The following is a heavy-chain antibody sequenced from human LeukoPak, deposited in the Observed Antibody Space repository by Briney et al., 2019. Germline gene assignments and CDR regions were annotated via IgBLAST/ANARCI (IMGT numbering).Heavy chain of an antibody. D-gene: IGHD4-17*01. CDR1: GFTFSSYG. Sequence: GGSLRLSCAASGFTFSSYGMHWVRQAPGKGLEWVAVISYDGSNKYYADSVKGRFTISRDNAKNSLYLQMNSLRAEDTALYYCARDPVDYGDYSSPGYFDYWGQGTLVTVSS. CDR2: ISYDGSNK. V-gene: IGHV3-30*03. CDR3: ARDPVDYGDYSSPGYFDY. J-gene: IGHJ4*02.